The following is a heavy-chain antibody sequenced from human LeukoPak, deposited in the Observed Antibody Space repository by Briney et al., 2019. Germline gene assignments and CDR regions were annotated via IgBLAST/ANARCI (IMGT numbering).Heavy chain of an antibody. CDR2: TYYRSKWYN. Sequence: SQTLSLTCAISGDSVSGNSAAWNWIRQSPSRGLEWLGRTYYRSKWYNDYAVSVKSRITINPDTSKNQFSLQLNSVTPEDTAVYYCVRDRVGGAPNVDWYFDLWGRGTLVTVSS. CDR1: GDSVSGNSAA. V-gene: IGHV6-1*01. J-gene: IGHJ2*01. CDR3: VRDRVGGAPNVDWYFDL. D-gene: IGHD1-26*01.